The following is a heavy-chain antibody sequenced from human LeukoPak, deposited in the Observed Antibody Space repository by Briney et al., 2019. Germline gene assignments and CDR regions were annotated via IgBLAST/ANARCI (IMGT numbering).Heavy chain of an antibody. Sequence: PGGSLRLSCAASGFTFRRYGMSWVRQAPGKGLEWVSAISGSGGGSTYYADSVKGRFTISRDNSKNTLYLQMNSLRAEDTAVYYCAKSIRWAVAGTETLDYWGQGTLVTVSS. J-gene: IGHJ4*02. CDR3: AKSIRWAVAGTETLDY. CDR2: ISGSGGGST. D-gene: IGHD6-19*01. V-gene: IGHV3-23*01. CDR1: GFTFRRYG.